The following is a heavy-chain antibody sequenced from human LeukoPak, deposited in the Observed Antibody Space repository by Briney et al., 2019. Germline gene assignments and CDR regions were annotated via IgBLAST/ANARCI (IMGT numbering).Heavy chain of an antibody. Sequence: GGSVRLSCAASGFTFSSYGMHWVRQAPGKGLEWVAVISYDGSNKYYADSVKGRFTISRDNSKNTLYLQMNSLRAEDTAVYYCAKDLGSSSWYLYYYYGMDAWGQGTTVTVSS. CDR1: GFTFSSYG. D-gene: IGHD6-13*01. J-gene: IGHJ6*02. V-gene: IGHV3-30*18. CDR2: ISYDGSNK. CDR3: AKDLGSSSWYLYYYYGMDA.